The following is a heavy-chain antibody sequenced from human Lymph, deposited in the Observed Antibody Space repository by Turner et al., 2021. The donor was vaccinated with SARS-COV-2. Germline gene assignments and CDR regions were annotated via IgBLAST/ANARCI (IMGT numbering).Heavy chain of an antibody. CDR2: CDPEDGKT. V-gene: IGHV1-24*01. D-gene: IGHD6-19*01. J-gene: IGHJ6*02. CDR3: ATDRSSGWPHYYYYTMDV. Sequence: QVQLVQSGAEVKKPGASVQVSCKVSGYTLTELSMHWVRQAPGKGLEWMGGCDPEDGKTIYEQKFQGRVTMTEDTSTDTAYMELSSLRSEDTAVYYCATDRSSGWPHYYYYTMDVWGQGTTVTVSS. CDR1: GYTLTELS.